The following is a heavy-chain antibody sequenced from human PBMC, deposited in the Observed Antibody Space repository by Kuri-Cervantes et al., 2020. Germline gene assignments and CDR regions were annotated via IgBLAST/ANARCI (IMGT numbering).Heavy chain of an antibody. D-gene: IGHD4-17*01. V-gene: IGHV3-21*01. J-gene: IGHJ4*02. Sequence: GESLKISCAASRFIFSPYTLTWVRQAPGKGLEWVSSISSSSSYIYYADSVKGRFTISRDNAKNSLYLQMNSLRAGDTAVYYCARDSRGPVTIDYWGQGTLVTVSS. CDR2: ISSSSSYI. CDR1: RFIFSPYT. CDR3: ARDSRGPVTIDY.